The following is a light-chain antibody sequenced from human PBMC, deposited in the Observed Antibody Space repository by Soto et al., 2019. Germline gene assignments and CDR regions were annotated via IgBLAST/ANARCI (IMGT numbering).Light chain of an antibody. CDR3: TSYTSTVYV. J-gene: IGLJ1*01. Sequence: QSMLTQPASVSGSPGQSITISCTGTSSDVGGYNYVSWYQQHPGKAPKLMIYDVSNRPSGVSNRFSGSKSGNTASLTISGLQAEDEADYYCTSYTSTVYVFGTGTKVTVL. CDR1: SSDVGGYNY. V-gene: IGLV2-14*01. CDR2: DVS.